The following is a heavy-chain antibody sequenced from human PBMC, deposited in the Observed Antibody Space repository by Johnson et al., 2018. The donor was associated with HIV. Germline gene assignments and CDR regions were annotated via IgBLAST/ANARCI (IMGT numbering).Heavy chain of an antibody. V-gene: IGHV3-30*19. Sequence: QVQLVESGGGVVQPGGSLRLSCAASGFTFSSYGMHWVRQAPGKGLEWVALISSDGTNKFYADSVKDRFTISRDNSKNTLYVEMNSLRVEDTALYYCARDRCGSTTCRDAFDIWGQGTMVTVSS. CDR1: GFTFSSYG. J-gene: IGHJ3*02. D-gene: IGHD2-2*01. CDR2: ISSDGTNK. CDR3: ARDRCGSTTCRDAFDI.